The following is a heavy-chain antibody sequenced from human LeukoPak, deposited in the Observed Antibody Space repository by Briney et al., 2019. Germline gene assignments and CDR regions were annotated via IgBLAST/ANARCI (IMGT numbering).Heavy chain of an antibody. D-gene: IGHD3-22*01. CDR1: GFTFSSYW. CDR3: ARGDPSWGVVVISEAHY. J-gene: IGHJ4*02. CDR2: INSDGSST. V-gene: IGHV3-74*01. Sequence: GGSLRLSCAASGFTFSSYWMHWVRQAPGKGLVWVSRINSDGSSTSYADSVKGRFTISRDNAKNTLHLQMNSLRVEDTAVYYCARGDPSWGVVVISEAHYWGQGTLVTVSS.